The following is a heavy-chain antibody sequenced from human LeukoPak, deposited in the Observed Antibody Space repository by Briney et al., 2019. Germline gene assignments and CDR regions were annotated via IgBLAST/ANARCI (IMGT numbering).Heavy chain of an antibody. CDR1: GFTVSNSY. CDR3: ARDHALGLYYYYGMDV. J-gene: IGHJ6*02. D-gene: IGHD6-13*01. CDR2: ISYDGSNK. Sequence: GGSLRLSCAASGFTVSNSYMSWVRQAPGKGLEWVAVISYDGSNKYYADSVKGRFTISRDNSKNTLYLQMNSLRAEDTAVYYCARDHALGLYYYYGMDVWGQGTTVTVSS. V-gene: IGHV3-30*19.